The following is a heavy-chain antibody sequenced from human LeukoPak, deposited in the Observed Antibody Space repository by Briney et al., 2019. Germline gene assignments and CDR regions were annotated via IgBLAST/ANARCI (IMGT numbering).Heavy chain of an antibody. V-gene: IGHV4-39*07. Sequence: SETLSLTCTVSGGSISSSSYYWGWIRQPPGKGLEWIGSIYYSGSTYYNPSLKSRVTISVDTSKNQFSLKLSSVTAADTAVYYCARAVAVAGENFDYWGQGTLVTVSS. J-gene: IGHJ4*02. CDR3: ARAVAVAGENFDY. CDR1: GGSISSSSYY. D-gene: IGHD6-19*01. CDR2: IYYSGST.